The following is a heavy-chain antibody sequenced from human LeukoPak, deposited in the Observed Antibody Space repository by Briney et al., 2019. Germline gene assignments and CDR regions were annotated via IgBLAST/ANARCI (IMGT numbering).Heavy chain of an antibody. Sequence: GGSLRLSCAASGFTFSSYGMHWVRQAPGKGLEWVSGIGGNGVSTYYADSVKGRSTVSRDNSKNTLYLHMNSLRAEDTALYYCARPPSLRFLEWWSFGFWGQGTLVTVSS. J-gene: IGHJ4*02. CDR2: IGGNGVST. V-gene: IGHV3-23*01. D-gene: IGHD3-3*01. CDR3: ARPPSLRFLEWWSFGF. CDR1: GFTFSSYG.